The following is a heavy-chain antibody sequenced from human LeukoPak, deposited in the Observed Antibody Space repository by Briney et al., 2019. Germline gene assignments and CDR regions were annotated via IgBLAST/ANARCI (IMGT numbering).Heavy chain of an antibody. D-gene: IGHD3-3*01. Sequence: PGGSLRLSCAASGFTFSDFYMSWVRQAPGKGLEWLANINTDGTTTNYIDSVKGRFTISRDNSKNTLYLQMNSLRAEDTAVYYCAKSIFGVATPFDYWGQGTLVPVSS. CDR3: AKSIFGVATPFDY. V-gene: IGHV3-7*03. CDR2: INTDGTTT. CDR1: GFTFSDFY. J-gene: IGHJ4*02.